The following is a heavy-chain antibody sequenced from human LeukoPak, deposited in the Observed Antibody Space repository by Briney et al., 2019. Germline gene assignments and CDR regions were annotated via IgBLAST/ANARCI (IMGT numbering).Heavy chain of an antibody. V-gene: IGHV4-31*11. D-gene: IGHD6-19*01. Sequence: SETLSLTCAVSGGSISSSNWWSWIRQHPGKGLEWIGYIYYSGSTYYNPSLKSRVTISVDTSKNQFSLKLSSVTAADTAVYYCARVRLKFFDYWGQGTLVTVSS. CDR1: GGSISSSNW. CDR3: ARVRLKFFDY. J-gene: IGHJ4*02. CDR2: IYYSGST.